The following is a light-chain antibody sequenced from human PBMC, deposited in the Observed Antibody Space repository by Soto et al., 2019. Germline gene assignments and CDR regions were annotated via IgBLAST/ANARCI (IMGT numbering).Light chain of an antibody. CDR3: QQRSNWLPWT. J-gene: IGKJ1*01. CDR1: QSVSSY. CDR2: DAS. V-gene: IGKV3-11*01. Sequence: EIVLTQSPATLSLSPGEGATLSCRASQSVSSYLAWYQQKPGQAPRLLIYDASNRATGIPARFSGSGSGTDFTLTISSLEPEDFAVYYCQQRSNWLPWTFGQGTKVEIK.